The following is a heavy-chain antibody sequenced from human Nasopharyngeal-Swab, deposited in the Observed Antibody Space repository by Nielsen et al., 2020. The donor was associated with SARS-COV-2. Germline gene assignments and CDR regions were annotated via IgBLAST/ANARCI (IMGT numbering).Heavy chain of an antibody. CDR3: AGELLAYYGMDV. J-gene: IGHJ6*02. V-gene: IGHV3-30*03. Sequence: GESLKISCAASGFTFSSYGMHWVRQAPGKGLEWVAVISYDGSNKYYADSVKGRFTISRDNSKNTLYLQMNSLRAEDTAVYYCAGELLAYYGMDVWGQGTTVTVSS. D-gene: IGHD3-10*01. CDR1: GFTFSSYG. CDR2: ISYDGSNK.